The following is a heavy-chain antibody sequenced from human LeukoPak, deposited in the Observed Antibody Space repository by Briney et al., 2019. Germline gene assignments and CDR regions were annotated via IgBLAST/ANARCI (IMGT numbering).Heavy chain of an antibody. CDR2: INHSGST. D-gene: IGHD3-3*01. Sequence: SETLSLTCAVSGGSISSSNWWSWVRQPPGKGLEWIGEINHSGSTNYNPSLKSRVTISVDTSKNQFSLKLSSVTAADTAVYYCARMTYYDFWSGYWTEKYYYYMDVWGKGTTVTVSS. CDR3: ARMTYYDFWSGYWTEKYYYYMDV. CDR1: GGSISSSNW. J-gene: IGHJ6*03. V-gene: IGHV4-4*02.